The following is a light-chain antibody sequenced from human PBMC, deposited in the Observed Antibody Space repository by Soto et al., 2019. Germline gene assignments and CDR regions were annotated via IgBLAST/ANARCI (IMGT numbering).Light chain of an antibody. V-gene: IGKV3-15*01. J-gene: IGKJ3*01. CDR1: QSVASN. CDR3: QQYGSSPRFT. Sequence: EMAVTQPPATLSVSPGERATLSCRASQSVASNLAWYQQKPGQTPRLLIYAASTRATGIPARFSGSGSGTDFNLTITSLQSEDFAVYYCQQYGSSPRFTFGPWTKVDIK. CDR2: AAS.